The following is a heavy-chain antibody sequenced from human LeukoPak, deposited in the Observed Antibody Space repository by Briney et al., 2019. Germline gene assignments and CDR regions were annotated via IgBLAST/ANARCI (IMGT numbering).Heavy chain of an antibody. D-gene: IGHD6-6*01. Sequence: SETLSLTCAVYGGSFSGYYWSWIRQHPGKGLEWIGYIYYSGSTYYNPSLKSRVTISVDTSKNQFSLKLSSVTAADTAVYYCARDGYSSSFDYWGQGTLVTVSS. V-gene: IGHV4-31*11. CDR1: GGSFSGYY. J-gene: IGHJ4*02. CDR2: IYYSGST. CDR3: ARDGYSSSFDY.